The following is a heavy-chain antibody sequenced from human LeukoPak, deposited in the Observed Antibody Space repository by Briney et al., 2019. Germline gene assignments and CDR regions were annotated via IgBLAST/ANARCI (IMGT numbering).Heavy chain of an antibody. Sequence: GGSLRLSCAASGFTFSSYSMSWVRQAPGKGLEWVCYISSSSSTIHYADFVKGVFTISRANAKNSLQQLMNSLSADDTAVSSWARDHHRRPYDKQARDTFDTWGQGTMVTVSS. V-gene: IGHV3-48*01. CDR3: ARDHHRRPYDKQARDTFDT. D-gene: IGHD3-22*01. CDR2: ISSSSSTI. J-gene: IGHJ3*02. CDR1: GFTFSSYS.